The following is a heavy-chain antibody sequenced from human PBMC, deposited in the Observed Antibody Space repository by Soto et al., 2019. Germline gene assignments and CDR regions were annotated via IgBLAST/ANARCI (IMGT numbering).Heavy chain of an antibody. D-gene: IGHD1-26*01. CDR3: ARVPQWELLQIDY. V-gene: IGHV3-33*01. CDR2: IWYDGSNK. CDR1: GFTFSSYG. Sequence: GGSLRLSCAASGFTFSSYGMHWVRQAPGKGLEWVAVIWYDGSNKYYADSVKGRFTISRDNSKNTLYLQMNSLRAEDTAVYYCARVPQWELLQIDYWGQGTLVTVSS. J-gene: IGHJ4*02.